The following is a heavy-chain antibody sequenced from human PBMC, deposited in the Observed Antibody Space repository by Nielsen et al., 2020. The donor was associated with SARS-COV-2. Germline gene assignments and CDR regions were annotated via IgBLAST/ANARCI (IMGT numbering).Heavy chain of an antibody. D-gene: IGHD5-12*01. CDR1: GFTFDDYD. Sequence: GGSLRLSCAASGFTFDDYDMSWVRQVPGKGLEWVSNINWNGGSTAYADSVKGRFTISRDNAKNSLYLQMNSLRDEDTAVYYCARDGGGIYTLWGQGTLVTVSS. CDR3: ARDGGGIYTL. V-gene: IGHV3-20*04. CDR2: INWNGGST. J-gene: IGHJ4*02.